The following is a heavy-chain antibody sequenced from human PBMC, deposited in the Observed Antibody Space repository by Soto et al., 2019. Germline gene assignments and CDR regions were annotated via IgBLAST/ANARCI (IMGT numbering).Heavy chain of an antibody. J-gene: IGHJ6*02. V-gene: IGHV1-69*13. CDR1: GGTFSSYA. CDR2: IIPIFGTA. CDR3: ARDRTGIAVAGTPTDYYYGMDV. D-gene: IGHD6-19*01. Sequence: VASVKVSCKASGGTFSSYAISWVRQAPGQGLEWMGGIIPIFGTANYAQKFQGRVTITADESTSTAYMELSSLRSEDTAVYYCARDRTGIAVAGTPTDYYYGMDVWGQGTTVTVSS.